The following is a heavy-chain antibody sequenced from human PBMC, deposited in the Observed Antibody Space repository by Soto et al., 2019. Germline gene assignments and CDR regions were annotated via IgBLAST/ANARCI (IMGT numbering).Heavy chain of an antibody. CDR3: TGDLDIGHRGYGQSNV. V-gene: IGHV4-59*01. CDR2: VYFSGST. CDR1: GGAISSYY. D-gene: IGHD1-1*01. Sequence: SETLSLTCTIPGGAISSYYWSWIRQTPGKGLEWIGYVYFSGSTNYNHAPMSRVLISIDTSRNQCSLKLNSVTAADTTVYYCTGDLDIGHRGYGQSNVWGQGKPVTVSS. J-gene: IGHJ6*02.